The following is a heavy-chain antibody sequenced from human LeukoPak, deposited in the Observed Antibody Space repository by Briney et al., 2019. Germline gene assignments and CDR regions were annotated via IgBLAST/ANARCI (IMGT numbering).Heavy chain of an antibody. V-gene: IGHV1-2*06. D-gene: IGHD3-22*01. J-gene: IGHJ4*02. CDR1: GYTFTGYY. Sequence: GASVKVSCKASGYTFTGYYMHWVRQAPGQGLEWMGRINPNSGGTNYAQKFQGRVTMTRDTSISTAYMELSRLRSDDTAVYYCARGVPDSSGLTFDYRGQGTLVTVSS. CDR3: ARGVPDSSGLTFDY. CDR2: INPNSGGT.